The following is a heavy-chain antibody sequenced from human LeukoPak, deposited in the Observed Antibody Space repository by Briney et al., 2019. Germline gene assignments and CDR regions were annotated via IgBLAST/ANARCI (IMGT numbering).Heavy chain of an antibody. CDR2: ISYDGSNK. Sequence: GGSLRLSCAASGFTFSSYAMHWVRQAPGKGLEWVAVISYDGSNKYYADSVKGRFTISRDNSKNTLYLQMNSLRAEDTAVYYCARDSDGSYYLYGMDVWGQGPRSPSP. D-gene: IGHD1-26*01. V-gene: IGHV3-30-3*01. CDR3: ARDSDGSYYLYGMDV. J-gene: IGHJ6*02. CDR1: GFTFSSYA.